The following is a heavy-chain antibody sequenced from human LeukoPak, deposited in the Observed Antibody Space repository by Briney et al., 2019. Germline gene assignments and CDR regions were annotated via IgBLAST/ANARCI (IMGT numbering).Heavy chain of an antibody. D-gene: IGHD6-6*01. CDR3: ARGPSIAARYDAFDI. CDR2: ISSSGNTI. CDR1: GFTFSSYG. Sequence: GGSLRLSCAASGFTFSSYGMHWVRQAPGKGLEWVSYISSSGNTISYADSVKGRFTISRDNAKNSLYLQVISLRAEDTAVYYCARGPSIAARYDAFDIWGQGTMVTVSS. J-gene: IGHJ3*02. V-gene: IGHV3-48*04.